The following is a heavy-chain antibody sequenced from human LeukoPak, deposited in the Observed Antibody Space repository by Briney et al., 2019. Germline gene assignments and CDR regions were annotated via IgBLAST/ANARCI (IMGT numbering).Heavy chain of an antibody. D-gene: IGHD3-3*02. Sequence: GGSLRLSCAVSGFTFSNYWVTWVRQTPGKGLEFLANINQDGSVKNYVGSVKGRFTISRDNAKNSLYLQMSSLRVDDTAIYYCARDPGFSSFDYWGQGTLVTVSS. J-gene: IGHJ4*02. CDR3: ARDPGFSSFDY. V-gene: IGHV3-7*01. CDR1: GFTFSNYW. CDR2: INQDGSVK.